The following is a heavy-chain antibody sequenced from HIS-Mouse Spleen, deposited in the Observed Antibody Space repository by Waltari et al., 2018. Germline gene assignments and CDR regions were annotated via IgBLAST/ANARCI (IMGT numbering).Heavy chain of an antibody. V-gene: IGHV4-39*07. CDR2: IYYSGST. D-gene: IGHD6-13*01. CDR1: GGSISRCSYY. J-gene: IGHJ2*01. Sequence: QLQLQESGPGLVKPSETLSLTCTVSGGSISRCSYYWGWIRQPPGKGLEWIGSIYYSGSTYYNPSLKSRVTISVDTSKNQFSLKLSSVTAADTAVYYCAREIPYSSGWYDWYFDLWGRGTLVTVSS. CDR3: AREIPYSSGWYDWYFDL.